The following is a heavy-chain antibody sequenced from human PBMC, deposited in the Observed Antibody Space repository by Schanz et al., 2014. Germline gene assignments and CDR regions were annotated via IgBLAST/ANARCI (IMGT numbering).Heavy chain of an antibody. CDR2: ISGSSTYT. CDR1: GFRFSDNY. D-gene: IGHD6-19*01. Sequence: VQLVESGGGLVQPGGSLRLSCAASGFRFSDNYMSWVRQAPGKGPEWVSHISGSSTYTNYADSVKGRFTISRDNAKNSLYLQMNSLRAEDTAVYYCARFPDIAVTLNLWFFDLWGRGTVVTVSS. CDR3: ARFPDIAVTLNLWFFDL. J-gene: IGHJ2*01. V-gene: IGHV3-11*06.